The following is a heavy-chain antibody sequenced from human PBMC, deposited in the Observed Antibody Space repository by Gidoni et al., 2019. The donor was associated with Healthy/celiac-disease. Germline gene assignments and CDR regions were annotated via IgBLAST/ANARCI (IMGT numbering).Heavy chain of an antibody. D-gene: IGHD2-2*01. V-gene: IGHV3-30*18. J-gene: IGHJ4*02. Sequence: GKGLEWVAVISYDGSNKYYADSVKGRFTISRDNSKNTLYLQMNSLRAEDTAVYYCAKVWGGTAPSLFFDYWGQGTLVTVSS. CDR3: AKVWGGTAPSLFFDY. CDR2: ISYDGSNK.